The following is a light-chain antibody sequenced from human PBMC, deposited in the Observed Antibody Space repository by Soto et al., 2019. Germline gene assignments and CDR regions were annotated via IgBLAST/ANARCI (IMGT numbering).Light chain of an antibody. J-gene: IGKJ4*01. Sequence: DIQMTQSPSSVSASVGDRVTITCRASQDINKWLAWYQQKPGLAPNLVIYTASRLHGGGPSRFSGSASGTDFTLTISSPQPEDVATYYCQQGKSFHLTFGGGTKVEI. CDR2: TAS. CDR1: QDINKW. CDR3: QQGKSFHLT. V-gene: IGKV1-12*01.